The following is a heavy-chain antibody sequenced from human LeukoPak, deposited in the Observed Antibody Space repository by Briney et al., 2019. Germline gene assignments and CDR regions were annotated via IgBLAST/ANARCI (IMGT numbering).Heavy chain of an antibody. Sequence: PSETLSLTCTVSGGSISSNYWSWIRQPPGKGLEWIGYIYYSGSTDYNPSLKSRVTISVDTSKNQFSLKLSSVTAADTAVYYCARDPNTAMGPGAFDIWGQGTMVTVSS. D-gene: IGHD5-18*01. CDR1: GGSISSNY. CDR2: IYYSGST. CDR3: ARDPNTAMGPGAFDI. J-gene: IGHJ3*02. V-gene: IGHV4-59*01.